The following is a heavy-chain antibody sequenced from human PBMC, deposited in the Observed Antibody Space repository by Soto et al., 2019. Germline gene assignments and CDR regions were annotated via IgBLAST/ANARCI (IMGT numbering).Heavy chain of an antibody. CDR2: ISVGGVRT. V-gene: IGHV3-23*01. CDR3: AKAFYTSDRGEVFDY. J-gene: IGHJ4*02. Sequence: DVQLLESGGGLVQPGGSLRLSCAASGFTFSNYAMSWVRQAPGKGLEWVSTISVGGVRTYYADSVKVRFTISTDSSKGTLYLQMNSLRAEDTAVYYCAKAFYTSDRGEVFDYWGQGTLVTVSA. CDR1: GFTFSNYA. D-gene: IGHD6-19*01.